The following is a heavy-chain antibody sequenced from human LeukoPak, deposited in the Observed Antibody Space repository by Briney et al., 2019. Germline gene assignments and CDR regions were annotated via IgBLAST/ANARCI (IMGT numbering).Heavy chain of an antibody. CDR1: GRSISSYY. CDR3: ARVNSSSWYYYYYMDV. CDR2: IYYSGST. Sequence: SETLSLTCTVSGRSISSYYWSWLRQPPGKGLEWVGYIYYSGSTNYNPSLKSRVTISVDTSKNQFSLKLSSVTAADTAVYYCARVNSSSWYYYYYMDVWGKGTTVTVSS. D-gene: IGHD6-13*01. J-gene: IGHJ6*03. V-gene: IGHV4-59*01.